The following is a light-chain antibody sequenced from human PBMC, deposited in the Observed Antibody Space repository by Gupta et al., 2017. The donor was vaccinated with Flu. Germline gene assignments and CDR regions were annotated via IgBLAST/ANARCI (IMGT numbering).Light chain of an antibody. V-gene: IGKV3-15*01. CDR2: TAS. Sequence: EIVMTQSPATLSVSPGERATLSCRASQSVNNKLAWYQQKPGQAPRLLIYTASTRATGIPARFSGSGSGTEFTLTISSLQSEDFAVYYCQQYNYWPMYSFGQGTKLEIK. J-gene: IGKJ2*03. CDR3: QQYNYWPMYS. CDR1: QSVNNK.